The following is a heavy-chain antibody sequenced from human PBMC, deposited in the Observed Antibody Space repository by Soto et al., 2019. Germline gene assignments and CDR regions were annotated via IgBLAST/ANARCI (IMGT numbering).Heavy chain of an antibody. Sequence: GGSLRLSCAASAFTFSNYAMNWVRQAPGEGLEWISAIRGSGGSTYYADPVKGRFTISRDNSKDTLYLQMNSLRAEDTAVYYCAKAPTATFLSGPPYFDYWGQGTLVTVSS. CDR2: IRGSGGST. J-gene: IGHJ4*02. D-gene: IGHD3-3*02. V-gene: IGHV3-23*01. CDR3: AKAPTATFLSGPPYFDY. CDR1: AFTFSNYA.